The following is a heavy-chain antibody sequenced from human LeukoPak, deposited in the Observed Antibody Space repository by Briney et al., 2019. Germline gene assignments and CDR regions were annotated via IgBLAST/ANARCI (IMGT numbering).Heavy chain of an antibody. D-gene: IGHD1-26*01. Sequence: GGSLRLSCAASGFTFSSYSMNWVRQAPGKGLEWVSHISSSSTIYYADSVKGRFTISRDNAKNSLYLQMNSLRAEDTAVYYCARGVVGATHYFDYWGQGTLVTVSS. V-gene: IGHV3-48*01. CDR1: GFTFSSYS. J-gene: IGHJ4*02. CDR2: ISSSSTI. CDR3: ARGVVGATHYFDY.